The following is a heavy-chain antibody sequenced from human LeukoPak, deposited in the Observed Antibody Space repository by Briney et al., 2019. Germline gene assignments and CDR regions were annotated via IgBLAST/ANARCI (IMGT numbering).Heavy chain of an antibody. CDR1: GFTLSSYG. CDR2: IRYDGSNK. Sequence: PGGSLRLSCAASGFTLSSYGMHWVRQAPGKGLEWVAFIRYDGSNKYYADSVKGRFTISRDNSKNTLYLQMNSLRAEDTAVYYCASPYYYDGSSYYHFFDHWGQGTLVTVSS. J-gene: IGHJ4*02. V-gene: IGHV3-30*02. CDR3: ASPYYYDGSSYYHFFDH. D-gene: IGHD3-22*01.